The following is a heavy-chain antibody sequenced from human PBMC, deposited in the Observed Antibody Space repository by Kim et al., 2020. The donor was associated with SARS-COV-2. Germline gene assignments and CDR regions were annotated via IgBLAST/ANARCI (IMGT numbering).Heavy chain of an antibody. CDR3: ARDARYSSGWYHSH. CDR2: IYSGGST. CDR1: GFTVSSNY. V-gene: IGHV3-66*01. J-gene: IGHJ4*02. Sequence: GGSLRLSCAASGFTVSSNYMSWVRQAPGKGLEWVSVIYSGGSTYYADSVKGRFTISRDNSKNTLYLQMNSLRAEDTAVYYCARDARYSSGWYHSHWGQGTLVTVSS. D-gene: IGHD6-19*01.